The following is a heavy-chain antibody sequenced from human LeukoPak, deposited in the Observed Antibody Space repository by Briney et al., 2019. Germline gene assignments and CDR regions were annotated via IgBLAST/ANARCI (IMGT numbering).Heavy chain of an antibody. D-gene: IGHD3-9*01. J-gene: IGHJ4*02. CDR2: IKSKTDGGTT. CDR3: TTIRDFDWLLPGGGY. CDR1: GFTFSDYY. Sequence: GSLRLSCAASGFTFSDYYMSWIRQAPGKGLEWVGRIKSKTDGGTTDYAAPVKGRFTISRDDSKNTLYLQMNSLKTEDTAVYYCTTIRDFDWLLPGGGYWGQGTLVTVSS. V-gene: IGHV3-15*01.